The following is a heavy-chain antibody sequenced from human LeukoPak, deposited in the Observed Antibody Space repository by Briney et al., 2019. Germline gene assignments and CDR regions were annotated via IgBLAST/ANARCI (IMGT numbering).Heavy chain of an antibody. CDR3: AVYCSSPSCYGQSAFDI. CDR2: IYYNGST. CDR1: GGSISGYY. J-gene: IGHJ3*02. Sequence: SETLSLTCTVSGGSISGYYWSWIRQPPGKGLEWIGYIYYNGSTNYNPSLKSRVTISIDTSKTQFSLRLSSVTPADTAIYYCAVYCSSPSCYGQSAFDIWGQGTMVTVSS. D-gene: IGHD2-2*01. V-gene: IGHV4-59*01.